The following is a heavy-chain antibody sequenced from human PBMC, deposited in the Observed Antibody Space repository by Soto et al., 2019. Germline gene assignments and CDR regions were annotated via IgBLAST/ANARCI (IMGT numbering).Heavy chain of an antibody. V-gene: IGHV4-39*01. J-gene: IGHJ6*02. Sequence: QLQLQESGPGLVKPSETLSLTCTVSGGSISSSNYYWGWIRQPPGKGLEWIGSIGYSGSTYYNPSLKSRVTISVDTSNTQFSLRLSSVTAADTAVYYCARRSGYNFYYNYYGMDVWGQGTTVTVSS. CDR1: GGSISSSNYY. D-gene: IGHD3-22*01. CDR3: ARRSGYNFYYNYYGMDV. CDR2: IGYSGST.